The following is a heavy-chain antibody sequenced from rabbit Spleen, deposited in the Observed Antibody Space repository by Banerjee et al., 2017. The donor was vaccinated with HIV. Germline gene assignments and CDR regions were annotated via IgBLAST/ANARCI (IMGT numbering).Heavy chain of an antibody. CDR3: ARANGGFNWGFDL. D-gene: IGHD3-1*01. CDR2: INTYTGKS. Sequence: QSLEESGGDLVKPGGTLTLTCTVSGFSFSSNWICWVRQAPGKGLEWIACINTYTGKSVYASWATGRFTISRTSSTTVTLQMTSLTAADTATYFCARANGGFNWGFDLWGPGTLVTVS. CDR1: GFSFSSNW. V-gene: IGHV1S40*01. J-gene: IGHJ6*01.